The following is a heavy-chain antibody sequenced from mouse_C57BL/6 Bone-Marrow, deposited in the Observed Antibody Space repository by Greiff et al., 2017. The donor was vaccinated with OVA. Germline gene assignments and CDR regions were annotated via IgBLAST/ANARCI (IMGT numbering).Heavy chain of an antibody. Sequence: EVMLVESGGGLVQPGGSLSLSCAASGFTFTDYYMSWVRQPPGKALEWLGFIRNKANGYTTEYSVSVKGRFTISRDNSQSILYLQMHALRAEDSATYYCASLNWDEDYLDYGGQGTTLTVSS. J-gene: IGHJ2*01. CDR2: IRNKANGYTT. V-gene: IGHV7-3*01. D-gene: IGHD4-1*01. CDR1: GFTFTDYY. CDR3: ASLNWDEDYLDY.